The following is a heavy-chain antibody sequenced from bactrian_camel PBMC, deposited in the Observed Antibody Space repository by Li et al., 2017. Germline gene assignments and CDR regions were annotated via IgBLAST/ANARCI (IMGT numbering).Heavy chain of an antibody. D-gene: IGHD2*01. Sequence: QLVESGGGSVQAGGSLRLSCATFAAMFDCIAWFRQAPGEEREGVACISPNGRAAYYTDSVKGRFTIDSAAKNTVYLRMNNAKSEDTALYYCAAVGGGSAAHTIVIARTPGDFAYWGQGTQVTVS. V-gene: IGHV3S63*01. CDR3: AAVGGGSAAHTIVIARTPGDFAY. CDR1: AAMFDC. J-gene: IGHJ6*01. CDR2: ISPNGRAA.